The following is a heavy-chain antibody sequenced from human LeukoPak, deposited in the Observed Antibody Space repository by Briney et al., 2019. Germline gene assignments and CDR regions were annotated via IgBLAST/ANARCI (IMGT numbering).Heavy chain of an antibody. CDR1: GGSISTYD. D-gene: IGHD2-15*01. V-gene: IGHV4-59*01. CDR2: IYYSGST. Sequence: SETLSLTCTVSGGSISTYDWSWIRQPPRKGLEWIGHIYYSGSTKYNPSLKSRVTMSVDASKNQFSLKLTSVTAADTAVDYCVRVSCSGGTCLSPDWGQGTLVTVSS. J-gene: IGHJ1*01. CDR3: VRVSCSGGTCLSPD.